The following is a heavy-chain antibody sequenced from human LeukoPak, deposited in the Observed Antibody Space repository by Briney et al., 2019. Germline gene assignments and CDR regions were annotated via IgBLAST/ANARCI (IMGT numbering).Heavy chain of an antibody. CDR1: GFTFSSYW. D-gene: IGHD3-22*01. Sequence: PGGSLRLSCAASGFTFSSYWMHWVRQAPGKGLVWVSRINSDGSSTSYADSVRGRSTISRDNAKNTLYLQVNSLRAEDTAVYYCAREGRDYYDSSVSFDYWGQGTLVTVSS. CDR3: AREGRDYYDSSVSFDY. CDR2: INSDGSST. V-gene: IGHV3-74*01. J-gene: IGHJ4*02.